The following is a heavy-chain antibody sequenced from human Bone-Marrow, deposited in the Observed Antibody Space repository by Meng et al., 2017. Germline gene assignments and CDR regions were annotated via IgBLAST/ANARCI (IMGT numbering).Heavy chain of an antibody. CDR2: LWYGGINK. Sequence: QGRMVKVGGGVVPPGRFLCLSRVSLCDTFSACGMPCVRQAQGKGLGCVSVLWYGGINKYYADPVKDRFPNSRDNSKTTLYMQINSLRAEDPAVYYCARDSGFVYWGQGTLVTVSS. CDR3: ARDSGFVY. CDR1: CDTFSACG. V-gene: IGHV3-33*01. D-gene: IGHD7-27*01. J-gene: IGHJ4*02.